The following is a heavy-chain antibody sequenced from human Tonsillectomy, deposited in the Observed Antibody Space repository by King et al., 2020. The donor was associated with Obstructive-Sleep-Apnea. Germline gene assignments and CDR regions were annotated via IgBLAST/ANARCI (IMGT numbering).Heavy chain of an antibody. J-gene: IGHJ5*02. D-gene: IGHD6-13*01. V-gene: IGHV4-34*01. Sequence: VQLQQWGEGLLKPSETLSLTCAVCDGSFSYYYWSWIRQPPGRGLEWVGEINQSGSTNHNPSLKSRVTISGDMSKNKSSLKLTALTAADTAVYYCASGSGAADVNWFDPWGQGALVTVSS. CDR3: ASGSGAADVNWFDP. CDR1: DGSFSYYY. CDR2: INQSGST.